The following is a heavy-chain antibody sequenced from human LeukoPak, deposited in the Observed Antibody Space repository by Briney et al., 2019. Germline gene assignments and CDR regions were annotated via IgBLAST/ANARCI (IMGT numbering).Heavy chain of an antibody. J-gene: IGHJ4*02. CDR1: GFTFSSYS. CDR2: ISSSSYI. CDR3: ARVDMIVRYFDY. V-gene: IGHV3-21*01. D-gene: IGHD3-22*01. Sequence: GALRLSCAASGFTFSSYSMNWVRQAPGKGLEWVSSISSSSYIYYADSVKGRSTISRDNAKNSLYLQMNSLRAEDTAVYYCARVDMIVRYFDYWGQGTLVTVSS.